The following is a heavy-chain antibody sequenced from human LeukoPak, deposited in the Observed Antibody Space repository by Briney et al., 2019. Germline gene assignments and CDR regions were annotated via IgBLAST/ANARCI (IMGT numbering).Heavy chain of an antibody. V-gene: IGHV3-9*03. J-gene: IGHJ4*02. CDR3: AKDFYSSSWYYFDY. Sequence: GGSLRLSCAASGFTFDDYAMHWVRQAPGKGLEWVSGIRWNSGSIGYADSVKGRFTISRDNAKNSLYLQMNSLRAEDMALYYCAKDFYSSSWYYFDYWAQGTLVTVSS. D-gene: IGHD6-13*01. CDR2: IRWNSGSI. CDR1: GFTFDDYA.